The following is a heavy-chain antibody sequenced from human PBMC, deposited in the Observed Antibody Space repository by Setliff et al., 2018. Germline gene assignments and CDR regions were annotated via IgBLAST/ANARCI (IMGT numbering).Heavy chain of an antibody. J-gene: IGHJ6*03. V-gene: IGHV4-61*09. CDR1: GDSISSGSYY. CDR3: ARLGGSSTSGGFYYFYYYMDV. CDR2: FHTGGST. D-gene: IGHD2-2*01. Sequence: ASETLSLTCTVSGDSISSGSYYWTWIRQPAGKGLEWIGHFHTGGSTNYNRSLRSRVSISVDTSKNQFSLNLSSVTAADTAVYYCARLGGSSTSGGFYYFYYYMDVWGKGTTVTVSS.